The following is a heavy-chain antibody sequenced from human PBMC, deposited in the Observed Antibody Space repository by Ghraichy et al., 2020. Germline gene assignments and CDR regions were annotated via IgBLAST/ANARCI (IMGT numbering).Heavy chain of an antibody. D-gene: IGHD6-6*01. V-gene: IGHV3-74*01. Sequence: WGSLRLSCAASGFTFSSYWMHWVRQAPGKGLVWVSRINSDGSSTSYADSVKGRFTISRDNAKNTLYLQMNSLRAEDTAVYYCARDQGPGIAARPPGSYGMDVWGQGTTVTVSS. J-gene: IGHJ6*02. CDR2: INSDGSST. CDR1: GFTFSSYW. CDR3: ARDQGPGIAARPPGSYGMDV.